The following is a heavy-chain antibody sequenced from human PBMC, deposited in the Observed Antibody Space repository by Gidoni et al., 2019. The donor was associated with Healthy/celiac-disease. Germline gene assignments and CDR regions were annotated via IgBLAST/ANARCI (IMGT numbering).Heavy chain of an antibody. V-gene: IGHV3-21*01. CDR3: ARAHLTRSQDYDFWSYWYFDL. D-gene: IGHD3-3*01. Sequence: EVQLVESGGGLVKPGGSLRLSCAASGFTFSSYSMNWVRQAPGKGLGWVSSISSSSSYIYYADSVKGRFTISRDNAKNSLYLQMNSLRAEDTAVYYCARAHLTRSQDYDFWSYWYFDLWGRGTLVTVSS. CDR1: GFTFSSYS. J-gene: IGHJ2*01. CDR2: ISSSSSYI.